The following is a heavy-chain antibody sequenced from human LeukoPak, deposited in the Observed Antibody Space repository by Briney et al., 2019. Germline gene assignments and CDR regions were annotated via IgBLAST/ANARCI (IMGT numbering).Heavy chain of an antibody. CDR2: INSDGSST. CDR3: VRDAYYFDY. CDR1: GFTLSRYS. Sequence: PGGSLRLSCAPSGFTLSRYSMDWVRQAPGKGLVWVSRINSDGSSTRSADSVKGRYTISRDNAKNTLYLQMNSLRAEDTAVYYCVRDAYYFDYWGQGNLVTVSS. J-gene: IGHJ4*02. V-gene: IGHV3-74*01.